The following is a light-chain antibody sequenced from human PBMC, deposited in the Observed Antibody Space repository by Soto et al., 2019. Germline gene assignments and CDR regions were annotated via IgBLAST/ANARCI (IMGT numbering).Light chain of an antibody. J-gene: IGKJ1*01. Sequence: DIQMTQSPSTLSASVGDRVTITCRASQSVSRSLAWIQHQPGKAPKLLIYDASTLQSGVPSRYSGSGSGTEFTLTISNLQPDDFATYYCQQYESYSPWTFGQGTKVDIK. CDR2: DAS. V-gene: IGKV1-5*01. CDR1: QSVSRS. CDR3: QQYESYSPWT.